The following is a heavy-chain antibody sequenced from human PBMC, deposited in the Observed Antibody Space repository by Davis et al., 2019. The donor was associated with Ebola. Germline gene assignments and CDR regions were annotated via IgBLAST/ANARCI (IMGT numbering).Heavy chain of an antibody. CDR1: GYSFTSYW. D-gene: IGHD3-22*01. Sequence: GESLKISCQGSGYSFTSYWIGWVRQMPGKGLEWMGIIYPGDSDTRYSPSFQGQVTISADKSISTAYLQWSSLKASDTAMYYCARPTYYDSSGYYYFDYWGQGTLVTVSS. CDR2: IYPGDSDT. J-gene: IGHJ4*02. CDR3: ARPTYYDSSGYYYFDY. V-gene: IGHV5-51*01.